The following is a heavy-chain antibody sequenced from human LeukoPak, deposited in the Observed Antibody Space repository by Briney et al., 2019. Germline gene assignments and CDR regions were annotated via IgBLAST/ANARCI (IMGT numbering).Heavy chain of an antibody. CDR3: ARARYYYDSSGYYGEYYFDY. J-gene: IGHJ4*02. CDR2: IYYSGST. D-gene: IGHD3-22*01. CDR1: GGSISSYY. V-gene: IGHV4-59*01. Sequence: RPSKTLSLTCTVSGGSISSYYWSWIRQPPGKGLEWIGYIYYSGSTNYNPSLKSRVTISVDTSKNQFSLKLSSVTAADTAVYYCARARYYYDSSGYYGEYYFDYWGQGTLVTVSS.